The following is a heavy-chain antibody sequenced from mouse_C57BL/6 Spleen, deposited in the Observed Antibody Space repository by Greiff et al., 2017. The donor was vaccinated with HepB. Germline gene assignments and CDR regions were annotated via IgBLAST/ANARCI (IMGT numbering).Heavy chain of an antibody. D-gene: IGHD4-1*02. J-gene: IGHJ2*01. CDR2: IYPGSGST. CDR3: SSSTGTGDD. V-gene: IGHV1-55*01. Sequence: QVQLQQSGAELVKPGASVKMSCKASGYTFTSHWITWVKQRPGQGLEWIGDIYPGSGSTNYNEKLKSKATLTVDTSSITAYIQLSSLTSEDSAFYYCSSSTGTGDDWGQVTTLTCAS. CDR1: GYTFTSHW.